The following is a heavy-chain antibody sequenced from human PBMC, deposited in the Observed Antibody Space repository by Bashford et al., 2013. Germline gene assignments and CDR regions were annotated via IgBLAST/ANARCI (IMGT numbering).Heavy chain of an antibody. V-gene: IGHV5-51*02. CDR3: ARDCRGNCLDY. CDR2: IYPGDSET. J-gene: IGHJ4*02. Sequence: WVRQMPGKGLEWMGLIYPGDSETRYSPSFQGQVTISVDKSISTAYLQWNSLKASDTAMYYCARDCRGNCLDYWGQGTVVTVSS. D-gene: IGHD4-23*01.